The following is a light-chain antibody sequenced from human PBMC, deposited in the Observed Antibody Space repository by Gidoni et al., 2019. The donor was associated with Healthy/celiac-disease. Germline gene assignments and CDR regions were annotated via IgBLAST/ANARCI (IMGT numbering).Light chain of an antibody. CDR1: QGIRSY. CDR2: AAS. Sequence: DIQLTQSPSFLSASVGDRVTITCRASQGIRSYLACYQQKPGKAPKLLIYAASTLQSGVPSRFSGSGSGTEFTLTISSLQPEDFATYYCQQLNSYPPEYTFGQGTKLEIK. J-gene: IGKJ2*01. V-gene: IGKV1-9*01. CDR3: QQLNSYPPEYT.